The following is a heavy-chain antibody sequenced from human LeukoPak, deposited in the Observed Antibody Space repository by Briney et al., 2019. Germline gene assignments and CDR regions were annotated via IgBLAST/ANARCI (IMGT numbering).Heavy chain of an antibody. CDR3: ARQFATASADTRGYFDF. J-gene: IGHJ4*02. V-gene: IGHV4-39*01. D-gene: IGHD2-2*01. CDR1: GASISSSNDY. Sequence: SETLSLTCSVSGASISSSNDYWGWIRRAPGKGLEWIGSITYDGSAHYNPSLMSRATILVDTSKNQFSLKLSSVTAADAAMYYCARQFATASADTRGYFDFWGQGTVVTVSS. CDR2: ITYDGSA.